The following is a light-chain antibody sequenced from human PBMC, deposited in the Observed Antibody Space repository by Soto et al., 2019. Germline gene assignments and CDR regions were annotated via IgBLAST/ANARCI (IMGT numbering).Light chain of an antibody. CDR1: QSVTTF. J-gene: IGKJ4*01. CDR3: QQSSNWPPVIT. Sequence: IVLTQSPANLSWSAGERATLSCRASQSVTTFLAWYRQKPDQAPRLLIYDASTRATGIPATFSGSGSGTDFTLTISSLEPEDFAVYYCQQSSNWPPVITFGGGTKVDIK. CDR2: DAS. V-gene: IGKV3-11*01.